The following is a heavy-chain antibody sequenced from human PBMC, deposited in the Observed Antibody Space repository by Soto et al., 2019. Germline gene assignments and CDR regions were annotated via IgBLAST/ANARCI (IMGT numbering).Heavy chain of an antibody. CDR1: GYSISSGYY. D-gene: IGHD6-19*01. Sequence: SETLSLTCAVSGYSISSGYYWGWIRQPPGKGLEWIGSICHSGSTYYNPSLKSRVTISVDTSKNQFSLKLSSVTAADTAVYYCARDLIAVAGFAFDYWGQGTLVTVSS. J-gene: IGHJ4*02. V-gene: IGHV4-38-2*02. CDR3: ARDLIAVAGFAFDY. CDR2: ICHSGST.